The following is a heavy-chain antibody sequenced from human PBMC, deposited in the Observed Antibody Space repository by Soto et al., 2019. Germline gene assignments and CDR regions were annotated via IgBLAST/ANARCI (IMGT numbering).Heavy chain of an antibody. D-gene: IGHD3-3*01. Sequence: SETLSLTCTVSGGSISSSSYYWGWIRQPPGKGLEWIGSIYYSGSTYYNPSLKSRVTISVDTSKNQFSLKLSSVTAADTAVYYCARCRSVKLRYNWFDPWGQGTLVTVSS. J-gene: IGHJ5*02. CDR2: IYYSGST. CDR1: GGSISSSSYY. V-gene: IGHV4-39*01. CDR3: ARCRSVKLRYNWFDP.